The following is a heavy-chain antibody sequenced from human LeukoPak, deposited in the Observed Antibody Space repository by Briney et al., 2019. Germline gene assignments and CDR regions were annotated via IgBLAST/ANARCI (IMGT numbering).Heavy chain of an antibody. D-gene: IGHD3-3*01. J-gene: IGHJ4*02. CDR3: ARSFMEGFDY. Sequence: PSETLSLTCTLSGGSISSYYWSCIRQPDGKGLEWIGRIYTSGSTNYNPPLKSRVTMSVDTSKNQFSLKLSSVTAADTAVYYCARSFMEGFDYWGQGTLVTVSS. CDR2: IYTSGST. CDR1: GGSISSYY. V-gene: IGHV4-4*07.